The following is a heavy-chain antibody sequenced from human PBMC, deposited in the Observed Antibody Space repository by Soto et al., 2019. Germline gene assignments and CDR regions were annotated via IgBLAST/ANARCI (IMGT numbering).Heavy chain of an antibody. D-gene: IGHD2-15*01. CDR3: ANNFV. J-gene: IGHJ4*02. V-gene: IGHV3-73*01. Sequence: DVQVVQSGGGLVQPGGSLKLSCAASGFAFNDSAMHWVRQASGKGLEWVARVRSKTSNYATAYPVSVRGRFTVSRDDSMGTTYLQMNSLKTEDTAMYYCANNFVWGQGVLVTVSS. CDR2: VRSKTSNYAT. CDR1: GFAFNDSA.